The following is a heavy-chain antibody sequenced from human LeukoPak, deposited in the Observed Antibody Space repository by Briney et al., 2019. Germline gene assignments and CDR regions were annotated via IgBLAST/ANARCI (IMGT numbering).Heavy chain of an antibody. CDR2: IYYSGST. CDR1: GGSISSSSYY. CDR3: ARADSSDIVVVPAAIDV. V-gene: IGHV4-39*07. Sequence: SETLSLTCTVSGGSISSSSYYWGWIRQPPGKGLEWIGSIYYSGSTYYNPSLKSRVTISVDTSKNQFSLKLSSVTAADTAVYYCARADSSDIVVVPAAIDVWGQGTTVTVSS. D-gene: IGHD2-2*01. J-gene: IGHJ6*02.